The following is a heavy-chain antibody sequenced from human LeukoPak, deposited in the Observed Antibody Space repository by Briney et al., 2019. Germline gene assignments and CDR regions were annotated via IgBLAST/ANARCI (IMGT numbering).Heavy chain of an antibody. J-gene: IGHJ6*03. Sequence: GGSLRLSCAASGFTFSSYGMHWVRQAPGKGLEWVAFIRYDGSNKYYADSVKGRFTISRDNSKNTLYLQMNSLRAEDTAVYYCAKAIWGRAYYYYMDVWGKGTTVTISS. CDR3: AKAIWGRAYYYYMDV. V-gene: IGHV3-30*02. CDR2: IRYDGSNK. CDR1: GFTFSSYG. D-gene: IGHD3-16*01.